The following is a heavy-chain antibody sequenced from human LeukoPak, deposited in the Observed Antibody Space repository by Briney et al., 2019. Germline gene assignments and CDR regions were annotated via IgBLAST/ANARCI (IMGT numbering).Heavy chain of an antibody. CDR2: IWYDGSDK. CDR1: GITFNSSG. J-gene: IGHJ6*02. V-gene: IGHV3-33*01. Sequence: GALRPLCVTSGITFNSSGMAWGPPAPGKGLEWGAVIWYDGSDKYYADSVKGRFTISRDNSKNTLYLQMNSLRAEDTAVYYCARGGIAGKYYGMDVWGQGTTVTVSS. CDR3: ARGGIAGKYYGMDV. D-gene: IGHD6-13*01.